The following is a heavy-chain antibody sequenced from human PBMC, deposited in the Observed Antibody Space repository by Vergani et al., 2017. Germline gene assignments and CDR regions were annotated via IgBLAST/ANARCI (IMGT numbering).Heavy chain of an antibody. V-gene: IGHV4-30-4*01. CDR2: IYYSGST. CDR3: ARRRITMVRGVIPLYYYYYGMDV. Sequence: QVQLQEWGAGLLKTSETLSLTCGVSGGSFSDYYWSWIRQAPGKGLEWIGYIYYSGSTYYNPSLKSRVTISVDTSKNQFSLKLSSVTAADTAVYYCARRRITMVRGVIPLYYYYYGMDVWGQGTTVTVSS. CDR1: GGSFSDYY. D-gene: IGHD3-10*01. J-gene: IGHJ6*02.